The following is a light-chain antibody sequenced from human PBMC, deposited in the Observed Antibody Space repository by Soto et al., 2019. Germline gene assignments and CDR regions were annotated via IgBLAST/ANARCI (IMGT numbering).Light chain of an antibody. CDR2: STN. CDR3: VLYMGSGIWG. CDR1: SGSVSTSYY. J-gene: IGLJ3*02. V-gene: IGLV8-61*01. Sequence: QTVVTQEPSFSVSPGRTVTLTCGLSSGSVSTSYYPSWYQQSPGQAPRTLIYSTNTRSSGVPDRFSGSILGNKAALTITGAQADDESDYYCVLYMGSGIWGFGGGTKLTVL.